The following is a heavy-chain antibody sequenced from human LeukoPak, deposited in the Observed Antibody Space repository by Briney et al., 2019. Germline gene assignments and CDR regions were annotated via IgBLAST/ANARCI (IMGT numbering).Heavy chain of an antibody. V-gene: IGHV1-69*05. CDR2: IISIFGTA. J-gene: IGHJ4*02. Sequence: ASVKVSRKASGGTLSNYAISWVRQAPGQGLEWIGGIISIFGTANYVQKFQGRVTNTTDEPTSTAYMELSSLRSEDRAVYYCASGSCYFDYWGQGTLVTVSS. CDR3: ASGSCYFDY. CDR1: GGTLSNYA. D-gene: IGHD3-22*01.